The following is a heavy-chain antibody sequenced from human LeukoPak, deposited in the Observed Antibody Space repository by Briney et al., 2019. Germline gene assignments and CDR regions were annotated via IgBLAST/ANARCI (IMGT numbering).Heavy chain of an antibody. Sequence: PGGSLRLSCVAPGFIVSSNYMTWVRQAPGKGLEWVSTIRSNGDTAYNTDSVRGRFAISRDNSKNALFLQMNSLRVEDTAIYYCAKGQELDDGVFDSWGQGTLVTVSS. CDR2: IRSNGDTA. D-gene: IGHD1-1*01. V-gene: IGHV3-23*01. CDR1: GFIVSSNY. CDR3: AKGQELDDGVFDS. J-gene: IGHJ4*02.